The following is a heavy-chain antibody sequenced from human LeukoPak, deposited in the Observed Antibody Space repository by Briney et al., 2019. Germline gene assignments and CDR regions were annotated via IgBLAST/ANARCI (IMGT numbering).Heavy chain of an antibody. CDR1: GFTFSSYA. CDR3: AKDQGRSTAGKDY. D-gene: IGHD3-10*01. V-gene: IGHV3-23*01. Sequence: GGSLRLSCAASGFTFSSYATSWVRQAPGKGLEWVSAISGSGGSTYYADSVKGRFTISRDKSKNTLYLQMNSLRAEDTAVYYCAKDQGRSTAGKDYWGQGTLVTVSS. CDR2: ISGSGGST. J-gene: IGHJ4*02.